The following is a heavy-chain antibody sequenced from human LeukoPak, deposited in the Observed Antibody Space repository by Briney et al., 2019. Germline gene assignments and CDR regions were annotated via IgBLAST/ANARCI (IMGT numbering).Heavy chain of an antibody. V-gene: IGHV4-61*02. J-gene: IGHJ4*02. CDR1: GGSISSGSYY. CDR2: IYTSGST. Sequence: PSETLSLTCTVSGGSISSGSYYWSWIRQPAGKGLEWIGRIYTSGSTNYNPSLKSRVTMSVDTLKNQFSLKLNSVTAADTAVYYCAREGTYYDFLTGYETSGYFDYWGQGTLVTVSS. CDR3: AREGTYYDFLTGYETSGYFDY. D-gene: IGHD3-9*01.